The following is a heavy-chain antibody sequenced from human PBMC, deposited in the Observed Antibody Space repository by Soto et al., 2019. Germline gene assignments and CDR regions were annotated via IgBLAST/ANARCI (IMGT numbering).Heavy chain of an antibody. J-gene: IGHJ3*02. CDR2: IVSDGSAK. CDR3: ARDEAFGNETGFDI. V-gene: IGHV3-33*01. CDR1: GFPFSTYG. D-gene: IGHD1-1*01. Sequence: GGSLRLSCAVSGFPFSTYGFHWVRQPPGKGLEWVAVIVSDGSAKYHADSVEGRFTISRDNSKDTLYLQMNSLRAEDTAVYYCARDEAFGNETGFDIWGQGTMVTVSS.